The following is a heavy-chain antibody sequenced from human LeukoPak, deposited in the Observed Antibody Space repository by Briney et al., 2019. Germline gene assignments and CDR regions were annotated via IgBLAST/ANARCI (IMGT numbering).Heavy chain of an antibody. V-gene: IGHV3-7*01. CDR2: INQDGREK. J-gene: IGHJ4*02. Sequence: PGGSLRLSCAVSGFTFSSYWMTWVRQVPGKGLQWVANINQDGREKYYMDSMKGRLNISRDNTENSVFLQLTSLRPEDTGIYFCAKGRDYGDYWGQGTRVAVSS. CDR1: GFTFSSYW. CDR3: AKGRDYGDY.